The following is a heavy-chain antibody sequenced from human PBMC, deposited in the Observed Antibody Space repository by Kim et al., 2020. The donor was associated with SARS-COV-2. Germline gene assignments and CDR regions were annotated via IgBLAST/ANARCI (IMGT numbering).Heavy chain of an antibody. V-gene: IGHV3-53*01. CDR2: IFAGGKA. CDR3: ARLNYAHYFGS. D-gene: IGHD2-2*01. CDR1: GFSVGTSY. J-gene: IGHJ4*02. Sequence: GGSLRLSCAVSGFSVGTSYMSWVRQAPGKGLEWVSVIFAGGKAYYADSVKGRFTISRDESNNTVYLQMNSLRADDTAVYYCARLNYAHYFGSWGQGALVT.